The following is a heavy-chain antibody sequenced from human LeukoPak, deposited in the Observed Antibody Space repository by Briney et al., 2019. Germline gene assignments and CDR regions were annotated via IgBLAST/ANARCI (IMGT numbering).Heavy chain of an antibody. CDR1: GGSFSGYY. D-gene: IGHD6-19*01. CDR3: ARVEVAVAIDY. V-gene: IGHV4-34*01. J-gene: IGHJ4*02. Sequence: SETLSLTCAVYGGSFSGYYWSWSRQPPGKGLEWIGEINHSGSTNYNPSLKSRVTISVDTSKNQFSLKLSSVTAADTAVYYCARVEVAVAIDYWGQGTLVTVSS. CDR2: INHSGST.